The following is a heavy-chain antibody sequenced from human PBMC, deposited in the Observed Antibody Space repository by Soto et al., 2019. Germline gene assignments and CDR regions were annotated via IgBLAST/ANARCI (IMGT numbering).Heavy chain of an antibody. D-gene: IGHD3-3*01. J-gene: IGHJ4*02. CDR1: GFTFSGSA. Sequence: PGRSLRLSCAASGFTFSGSAMHWVRQASGKGLEWVGRIRSKANSYATAYAASVKGRFTISRDDSKNTAYLQMNSLKTEDTAVYYCTTSTYYDFWSGYYSSLDYWGQGTLVTVSS. CDR2: IRSKANSYAT. V-gene: IGHV3-73*01. CDR3: TTSTYYDFWSGYYSSLDY.